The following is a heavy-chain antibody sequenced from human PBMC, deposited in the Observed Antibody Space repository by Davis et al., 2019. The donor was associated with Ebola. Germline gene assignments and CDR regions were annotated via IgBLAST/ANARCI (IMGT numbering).Heavy chain of an antibody. V-gene: IGHV4-59*12. D-gene: IGHD3-3*01. CDR1: GGSISTYY. Sequence: MPSETLSLTCTVSGGSISTYYWSWIRQPPGKGLEWIGYVFYSGVTYYNPSLKSRVTISVDKSKNQFSLKLSSVTAADTAVYYCARGPGVRFLEWFLFDYWGQGTLVTVSS. CDR3: ARGPGVRFLEWFLFDY. CDR2: VFYSGVT. J-gene: IGHJ4*02.